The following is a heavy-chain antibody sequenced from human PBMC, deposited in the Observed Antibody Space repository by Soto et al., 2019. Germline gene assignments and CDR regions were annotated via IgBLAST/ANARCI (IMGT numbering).Heavy chain of an antibody. CDR3: ARARLRAVYAFDI. Sequence: PSETLSLTCTVSGGSVSSGAYYWTWIRQRPGKGLEWIGYIYYSGSTYYSPSLKSRLSISLDTSKNQFSLRLSSVTAADTAMYYCARARLRAVYAFDIWGQVTMVTV. D-gene: IGHD5-12*01. V-gene: IGHV4-31*03. CDR1: GGSVSSGAYY. CDR2: IYYSGST. J-gene: IGHJ3*02.